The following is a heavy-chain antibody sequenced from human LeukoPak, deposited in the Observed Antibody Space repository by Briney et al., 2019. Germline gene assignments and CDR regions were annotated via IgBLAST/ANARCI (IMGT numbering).Heavy chain of an antibody. J-gene: IGHJ4*02. CDR1: GGSISSYY. Sequence: SETLSLTCTVSGGSISSYYWSWIRQPPGKGLEWIGYIYYSGSTDYNPSLKSRVTISVDTSKNQFSLKLSSVTAADTAVYYCARGYSYGPFGYWGQGTLVTVSS. CDR2: IYYSGST. D-gene: IGHD5-18*01. V-gene: IGHV4-59*01. CDR3: ARGYSYGPFGY.